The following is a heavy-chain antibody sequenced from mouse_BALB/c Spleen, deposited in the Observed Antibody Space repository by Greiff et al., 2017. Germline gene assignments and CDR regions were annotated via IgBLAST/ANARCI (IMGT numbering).Heavy chain of an antibody. CDR2: ISSGGST. Sequence: EVQGVESGGGLVQPGGSRKLSCAASGFTFSSFGMHWVRQAPEKRLEWVASISSGGSTYYPDSVKGRFTISRDNARNILYLQMSSLRSEDTAMYYCARGLGLRLSYYFDYWGQGTTLTVSS. D-gene: IGHD2-4*01. J-gene: IGHJ2*01. V-gene: IGHV5-6-5*01. CDR1: GFTFSSFG. CDR3: ARGLGLRLSYYFDY.